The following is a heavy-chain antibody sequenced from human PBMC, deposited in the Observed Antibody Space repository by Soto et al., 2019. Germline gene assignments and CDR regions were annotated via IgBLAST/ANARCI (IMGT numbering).Heavy chain of an antibody. CDR2: ISATAAST. CDR1: GFTFSSYA. J-gene: IGHJ4*02. V-gene: IGHV3-23*01. CDR3: AKLGAYSTSAIDS. Sequence: GGSLRLSCAPSGFTFSSYAMSWVRQAPGKGLEWVSAISATAASTYYADSVKGRFTISRDNSKNTLYVQMNSLRAEDTAIYYCAKLGAYSTSAIDSWGQGALVTVSS. D-gene: IGHD5-18*01.